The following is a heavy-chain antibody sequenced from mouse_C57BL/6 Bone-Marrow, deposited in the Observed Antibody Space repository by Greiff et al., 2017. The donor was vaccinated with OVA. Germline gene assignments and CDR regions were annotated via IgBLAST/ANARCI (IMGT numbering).Heavy chain of an antibody. CDR1: GYTFTSYW. D-gene: IGHD4-1*01. J-gene: IGHJ2*01. V-gene: IGHV1-52*01. CDR3: ARFGNWDGDY. CDR2: IDPSDSET. Sequence: QVQLQQSGAELVRPGSSVKLSCKASGYTFTSYWMHWVKQRPIQGLEWIGNIDPSDSETHYNQKFKDKATLTVDKSSSTAYMQLSSLTSEDSAVYYCARFGNWDGDYWGQGTTLTVSS.